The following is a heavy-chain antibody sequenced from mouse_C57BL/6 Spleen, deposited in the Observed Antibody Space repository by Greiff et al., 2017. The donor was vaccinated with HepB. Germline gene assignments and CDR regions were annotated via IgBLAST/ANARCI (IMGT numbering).Heavy chain of an antibody. D-gene: IGHD1-1*01. J-gene: IGHJ4*01. CDR3: ARHDPTTRAMDY. V-gene: IGHV1-62-2*01. CDR2: FYPGSGSI. CDR1: GYTFTEYT. Sequence: VHLVESGAELVKPGASVKLSCKASGYTFTEYTIHWVKQRSGQGLEWIGWFYPGSGSIKYNEKFKDKATLTADKSSSTVYMELSRLTSEDSAVYFCARHDPTTRAMDYWGQGTSVTVSS.